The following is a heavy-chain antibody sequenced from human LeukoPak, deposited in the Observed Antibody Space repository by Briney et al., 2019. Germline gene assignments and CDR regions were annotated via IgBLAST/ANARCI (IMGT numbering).Heavy chain of an antibody. Sequence: GSLRLSCAASGFTFSSYAMAWVRQAPGKGLEWGSAISSSSNHTYYADSVKGRFTISRDNSKNMLFLQMNSLTVEDTAVYYCARWGDGQKFDYWGHGTLLTASS. V-gene: IGHV3-23*01. CDR2: ISSSSNHT. CDR1: GFTFSSYA. J-gene: IGHJ4*01. CDR3: ARWGDGQKFDY. D-gene: IGHD3-16*01.